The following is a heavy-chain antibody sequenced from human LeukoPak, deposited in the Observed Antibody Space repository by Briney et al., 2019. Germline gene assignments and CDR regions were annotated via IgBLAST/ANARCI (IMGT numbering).Heavy chain of an antibody. D-gene: IGHD6-13*01. CDR1: GGSISSSNW. V-gene: IGHV4-4*02. J-gene: IGHJ3*02. Sequence: SGTLSLTCAVSGGSISSSNWWSWVRQPPGKGLEWIGEIYHSGSTNYNPSLKSRVTISVDKSKNQFSLKLSSVTAADTAVYYCARQLAAALVPTIAFDIWGQGTMVTVSS. CDR2: IYHSGST. CDR3: ARQLAAALVPTIAFDI.